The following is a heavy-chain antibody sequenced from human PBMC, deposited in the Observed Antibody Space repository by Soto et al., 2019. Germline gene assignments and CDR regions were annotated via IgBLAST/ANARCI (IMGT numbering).Heavy chain of an antibody. D-gene: IGHD3-10*01. CDR3: ARDGGNYNYFGMDV. V-gene: IGHV4-31*03. CDR1: GASITSGGFH. Sequence: VQLQESGPGLVEPSQTLSLICSVSGASITSGGFHWNWVRQRPAKGLEWIGYFYASGSTYSKPFFASRFRFSFDTSKNQVSLRLISLTAADTAVYYCARDGGNYNYFGMDVWGQGTRVIVSS. J-gene: IGHJ6*02. CDR2: FYASGST.